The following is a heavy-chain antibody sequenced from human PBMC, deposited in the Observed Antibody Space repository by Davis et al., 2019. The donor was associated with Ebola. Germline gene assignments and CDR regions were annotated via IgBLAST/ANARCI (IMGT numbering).Heavy chain of an antibody. J-gene: IGHJ4*02. CDR2: IYYSGST. CDR1: CGSISSYY. V-gene: IGHV4-59*07. D-gene: IGHD3-3*01. Sequence: MPSDTLSLPCPFSCGSISSYYWRWIRQPPGKGLEWIGYIYYSGSTNYNPSLKSRVTISVDTSKNQFSLKLSSVTAADTAVYYCARSSDFWSGYYSPPPLTTFDYWGQGTLVTVSS. CDR3: ARSSDFWSGYYSPPPLTTFDY.